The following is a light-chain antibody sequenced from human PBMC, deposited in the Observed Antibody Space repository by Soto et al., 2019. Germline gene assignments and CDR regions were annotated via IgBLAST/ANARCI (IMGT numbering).Light chain of an antibody. CDR3: QQHSNWPIT. CDR2: NAF. V-gene: IGKV3-11*01. CDR1: QSVRSY. J-gene: IGKJ5*01. Sequence: IVLTQSPGTLSLSQRERAPLSCRASQSVRSYLAWYQQKPGQAPRLLIYNAFKRATGIPARFSGSGSGTDFTLTISSLEPEDLAVYYCQQHSNWPITFGQGTRLAIK.